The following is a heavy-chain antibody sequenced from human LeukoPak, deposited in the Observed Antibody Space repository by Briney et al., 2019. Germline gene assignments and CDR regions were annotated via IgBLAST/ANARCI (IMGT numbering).Heavy chain of an antibody. V-gene: IGHV3-74*01. CDR1: GFTFNNYW. CDR3: LAGYYYYYMDV. J-gene: IGHJ6*03. Sequence: GGSLRLSCAASGFTFNNYWMHWARQAPGKGLVWVARTNTHGTSANYADSVKGRFIISRDNANNTLYLQMNGLRDEDTGVYYALAGYYYYYMDVWGKGTTVTVSS. D-gene: IGHD6-13*01. CDR2: TNTHGTSA.